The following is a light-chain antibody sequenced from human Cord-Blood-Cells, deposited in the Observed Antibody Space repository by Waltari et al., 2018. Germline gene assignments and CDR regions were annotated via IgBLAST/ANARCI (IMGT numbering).Light chain of an antibody. J-gene: IGLJ2*01. CDR3: QSYDSSNHVV. CDR2: EDN. CDR1: SGSIASNY. V-gene: IGLV6-57*01. Sequence: NFMLTQPHSASESPGKTVTISCTRSSGSIASNYGQWYQQRPGSSPTTLIYEDNQRPSGVPDRFSGSIDSSSNSASLTISGLKTEDEADYYCQSYDSSNHVVFGGGTKLTVL.